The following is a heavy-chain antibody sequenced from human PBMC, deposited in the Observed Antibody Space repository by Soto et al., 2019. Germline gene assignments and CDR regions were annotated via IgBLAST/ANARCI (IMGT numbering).Heavy chain of an antibody. J-gene: IGHJ6*02. CDR3: ASSIAVAGTRWHYYYGMDV. Sequence: GGSLRLSCAASGFTFSSYGMNWVRQAPGKGLEWVSYISSSGSTIYYADSVKGRFTISRDNAKNSLYLQMNSLRAEDTAVYYCASSIAVAGTRWHYYYGMDVWGQGTTVTVSS. CDR1: GFTFSSYG. D-gene: IGHD6-19*01. CDR2: ISSSGSTI. V-gene: IGHV3-48*03.